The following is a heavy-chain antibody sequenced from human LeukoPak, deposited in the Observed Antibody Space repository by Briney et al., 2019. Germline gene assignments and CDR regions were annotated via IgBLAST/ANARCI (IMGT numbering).Heavy chain of an antibody. CDR1: GGSFSGYY. D-gene: IGHD2-2*01. J-gene: IGHJ5*02. V-gene: IGHV4-34*01. CDR2: INHSGST. CDR3: ARGRIVVVPAAMSFRRGWFDP. Sequence: PSETLSLTCAVYGGSFSGYYWSWIRQPPGKGPEGIGEINHSGSTNYNPSLKSRVTISVDTSKNQFSLKLRSVTAADTAVYYCARGRIVVVPAAMSFRRGWFDPWGQGTLVTVSS.